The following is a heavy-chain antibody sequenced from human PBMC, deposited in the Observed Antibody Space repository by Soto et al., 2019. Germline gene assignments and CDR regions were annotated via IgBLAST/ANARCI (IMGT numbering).Heavy chain of an antibody. CDR2: IKQDGSEK. Sequence: GGSLRLSCAASGFTFSSYWMSWVRQAPGKGLEWVANIKQDGSEKYYVDSVKGRFTISRDNAKNSLYLQINSLRAEDTAVYYCARDLSMGDVLLWFGEPDYWGQGTLVTVSS. D-gene: IGHD3-10*01. V-gene: IGHV3-7*01. CDR3: ARDLSMGDVLLWFGEPDY. J-gene: IGHJ4*02. CDR1: GFTFSSYW.